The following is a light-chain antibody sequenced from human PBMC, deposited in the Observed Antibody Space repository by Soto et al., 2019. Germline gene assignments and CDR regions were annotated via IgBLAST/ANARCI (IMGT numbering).Light chain of an antibody. V-gene: IGKV3-20*01. J-gene: IGKJ2*01. CDR3: QHFGGSPPKYT. CDR2: GAS. Sequence: VLAQSPGTLSLSPGERATLACRASQSVSSNPLAWYQHKVGQAPRLLMYGASIRAAGAPDRFTGGGSGTEFTLTISRVEPEDFAVYYCQHFGGSPPKYTFGQGTKLEI. CDR1: QSVSSNP.